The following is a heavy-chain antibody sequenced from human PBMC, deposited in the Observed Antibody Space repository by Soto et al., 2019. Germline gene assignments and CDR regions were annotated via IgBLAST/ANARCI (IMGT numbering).Heavy chain of an antibody. Sequence: QVQLQESGPGLVKPSETLSLTCTVPGGSVSSGSYYWSWIRQPPGKGLEWIGYIYYSGSTNYNPSLKSRVTISVDTSKNQFSLKLSSVTAADTAVYYCARAGLGDGSDYWGQGTLVTVSS. J-gene: IGHJ4*02. D-gene: IGHD1-26*01. V-gene: IGHV4-61*01. CDR1: GGSVSSGSYY. CDR3: ARAGLGDGSDY. CDR2: IYYSGST.